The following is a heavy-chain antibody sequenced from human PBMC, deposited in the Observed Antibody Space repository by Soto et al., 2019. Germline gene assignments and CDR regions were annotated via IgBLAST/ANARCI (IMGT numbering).Heavy chain of an antibody. CDR1: GYTFTIYY. J-gene: IGHJ4*02. CDR2: MNPNSGNT. D-gene: IGHD3-22*01. Sequence: ASVKGSCKASGYTFTIYYINWVRQATGQGLEWMGWMNPNSGNTGYAQKFQGRVTMTRNTSISTAYMELSSLRSEDTAVYYCGRVGYYYDSSGYYLSFDYWGQGTLVTVSS. CDR3: GRVGYYYDSSGYYLSFDY. V-gene: IGHV1-8*01.